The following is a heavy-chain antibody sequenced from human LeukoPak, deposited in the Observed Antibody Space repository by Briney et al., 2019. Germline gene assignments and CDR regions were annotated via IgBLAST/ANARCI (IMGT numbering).Heavy chain of an antibody. V-gene: IGHV3-66*01. CDR1: GFTVSSNY. D-gene: IGHD6-13*01. J-gene: IGHJ6*02. CDR2: IYSGGST. Sequence: GSLRLSCAASGFTVSSNYMSWVRQAPGKGLEWVSVIYSGGSTYYADSVKGRFTISRDNSKNTLYLQMNSLRAEDTAVYYCARDGIYSSSWSDAYYYYYYGMDVWGQGTTVTVSS. CDR3: ARDGIYSSSWSDAYYYYYYGMDV.